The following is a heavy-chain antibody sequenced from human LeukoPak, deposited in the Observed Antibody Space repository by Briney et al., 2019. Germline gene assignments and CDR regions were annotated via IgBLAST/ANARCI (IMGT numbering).Heavy chain of an antibody. J-gene: IGHJ4*02. Sequence: SETLSLTCTVSGGSISSSSYYWGWIRQPPGKGLEWIGYIYYSGSTNYNPSLKSRVTISVDTSKNQFSLKLSSVTAADTAVYYCAGEFGTTLDYWGQGTLVTVSS. D-gene: IGHD3-16*01. CDR3: AGEFGTTLDY. CDR1: GGSISSSSYY. CDR2: IYYSGST. V-gene: IGHV4-61*05.